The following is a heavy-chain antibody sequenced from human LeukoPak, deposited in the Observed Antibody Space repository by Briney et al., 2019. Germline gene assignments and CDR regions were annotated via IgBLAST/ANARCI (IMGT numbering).Heavy chain of an antibody. CDR2: INSDGINT. CDR3: ARDLGQYYDTSDNWFDP. V-gene: IGHV3-74*01. J-gene: IGHJ5*02. D-gene: IGHD3-22*01. Sequence: GGSLRLSCAASGFTFSSYAMSWVRQAPGKGLVWVSRINSDGINTSYADSVKGRFTISRDNAKNTLNSLRAEDTAVYYCARDLGQYYDTSDNWFDPWGQGTLVTVSS. CDR1: GFTFSSYA.